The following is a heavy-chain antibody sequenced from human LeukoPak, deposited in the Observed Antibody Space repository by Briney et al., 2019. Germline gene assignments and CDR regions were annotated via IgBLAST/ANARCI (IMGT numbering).Heavy chain of an antibody. Sequence: GGSLRLSCAASGFTVSSNYMSWVRQASGKGLEWVSVIYSGGSTYYADSVKGRFTISRDNSKNTLYLQMNSLRAEDTAVYYCARTTDYYDSTPPGVWGQGTLVTVSS. CDR2: IYSGGST. CDR3: ARTTDYYDSTPPGV. D-gene: IGHD3-22*01. V-gene: IGHV3-66*01. CDR1: GFTVSSNY. J-gene: IGHJ4*02.